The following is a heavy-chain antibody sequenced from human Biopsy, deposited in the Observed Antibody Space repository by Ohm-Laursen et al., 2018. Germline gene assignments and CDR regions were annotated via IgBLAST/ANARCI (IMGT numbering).Heavy chain of an antibody. J-gene: IGHJ4*02. CDR3: ARDWGGSYFDY. V-gene: IGHV3-48*01. D-gene: IGHD3-16*01. Sequence: SLRLSCTASGFDFSGFSMTWVRQAPGKGLEWVSYISSTSRTTYYADSVKGRFTVPRDNAHNSLYLQMNSLRAEDTAVYYCARDWGGSYFDYWGQGTLVTVSS. CDR2: ISSTSRTT. CDR1: GFDFSGFS.